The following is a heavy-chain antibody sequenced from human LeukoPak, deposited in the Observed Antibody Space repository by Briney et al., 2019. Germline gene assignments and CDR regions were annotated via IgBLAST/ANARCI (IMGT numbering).Heavy chain of an antibody. J-gene: IGHJ4*02. CDR1: GYTFTGYY. D-gene: IGHD3-10*01. V-gene: IGHV1-2*02. CDR3: ARAEPLWFGEFDY. Sequence: ASVKVSCKASGYTFTGYYTHWVRQAPGQGLEWMGWINPNSGGTNYAQKFQGRVTMTRDTSISTAYMELSRLRSDDAAVYYCARAEPLWFGEFDYWGQGTLVTVSS. CDR2: INPNSGGT.